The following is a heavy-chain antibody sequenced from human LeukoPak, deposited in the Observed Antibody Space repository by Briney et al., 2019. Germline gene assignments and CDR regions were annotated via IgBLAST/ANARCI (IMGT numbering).Heavy chain of an antibody. CDR3: AREYPSWYHINLDY. D-gene: IGHD6-13*01. J-gene: IGHJ4*02. Sequence: PGGSLRLSCVVSEFSFSSYWMSWVRQAPGKGLEWVANTKQDGSEKHYVDSVKGRFSISRDNAKSSLYLQMNSLRVEDTAVYFCAREYPSWYHINLDYWGQGTLVTVSS. CDR2: TKQDGSEK. V-gene: IGHV3-7*01. CDR1: EFSFSSYW.